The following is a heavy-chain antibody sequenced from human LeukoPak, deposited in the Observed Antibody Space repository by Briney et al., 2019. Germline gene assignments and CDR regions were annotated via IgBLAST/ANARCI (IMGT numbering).Heavy chain of an antibody. CDR1: GFTFSSYG. J-gene: IGHJ3*02. Sequence: GGSLRLSCAASGFTFSSYGMHWVRQAPGKGLEWVAVIWYDGSNKYYADSVKGRSTISRDNSKNTLYLQMNSLRAEDTAVYYCARARGSSWYEDDAFDIWGQGTMVTVSS. V-gene: IGHV3-33*01. D-gene: IGHD6-13*01. CDR3: ARARGSSWYEDDAFDI. CDR2: IWYDGSNK.